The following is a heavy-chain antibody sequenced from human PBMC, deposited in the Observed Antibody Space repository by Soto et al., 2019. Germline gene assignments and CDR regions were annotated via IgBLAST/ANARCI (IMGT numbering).Heavy chain of an antibody. CDR2: VSGSSVST. Sequence: GGSLRLSCEASGFTFSTYAMSWVRQAPGKGLEWVAAVSGSSVSTYYADSVKGRFTISRDNSKNTLYLQMNSLRVEDTAVYYCSKNVYVSKVEFFQYWGQGTLLTVYS. D-gene: IGHD3-16*01. V-gene: IGHV3-23*01. CDR1: GFTFSTYA. J-gene: IGHJ1*01. CDR3: SKNVYVSKVEFFQY.